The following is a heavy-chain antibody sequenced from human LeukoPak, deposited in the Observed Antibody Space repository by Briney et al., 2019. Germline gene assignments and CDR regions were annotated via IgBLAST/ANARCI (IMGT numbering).Heavy chain of an antibody. Sequence: PGRSLRLSCAVSGFAFSRYDMHWVRQAPGKGLERVALLSSDGSKKYYVDPVKGRFTISRDNSKNTLYLQMNSLRPDDTAVYYCTTLAAANTDLDYWGQGTLVTVSS. J-gene: IGHJ4*02. CDR2: LSSDGSKK. CDR1: GFAFSRYD. CDR3: TTLAAANTDLDY. V-gene: IGHV3-30*03. D-gene: IGHD6-13*01.